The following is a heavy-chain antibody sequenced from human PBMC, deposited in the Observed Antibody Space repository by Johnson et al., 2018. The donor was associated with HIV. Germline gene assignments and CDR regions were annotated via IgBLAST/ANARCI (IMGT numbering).Heavy chain of an antibody. Sequence: QVQLVESGGDLVKPGGSLRLSCTASGFTFSDFYMSWIRQAPGKGLEWVSYISTSGSNIYYADSVKGRFTISRDNSKNTLYLQMISLRAEDTAVYFCARAPPAPYGDYGAFDIWGQGTMVTVSS. CDR2: ISTSGSNI. V-gene: IGHV3-11*04. D-gene: IGHD4-17*01. CDR1: GFTFSDFY. CDR3: ARAPPAPYGDYGAFDI. J-gene: IGHJ3*02.